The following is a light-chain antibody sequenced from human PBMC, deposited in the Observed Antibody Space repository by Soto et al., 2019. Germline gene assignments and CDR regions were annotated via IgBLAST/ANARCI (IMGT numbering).Light chain of an antibody. CDR1: RRDVGSYNS. V-gene: IGLV2-14*01. Sequence: QSVLAQPASVSGSPGQAIAISCTGTRRDVGSYNSVSLYQQYPGKAPKLMFHDVINRPSGVFDRFSGSKFGNTASLTISGLQAEAEADYYCSSFTSSTSYGFGSGTKVTVL. CDR2: DVI. CDR3: SSFTSSTSYG. J-gene: IGLJ1*01.